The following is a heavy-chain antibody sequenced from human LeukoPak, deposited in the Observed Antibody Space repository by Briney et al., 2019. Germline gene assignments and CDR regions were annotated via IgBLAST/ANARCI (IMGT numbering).Heavy chain of an antibody. Sequence: GASVKVSCKASGFTFTSSAVQWVRQARGQRLEWIGWIVVGSGNTNYAQQFQERVTITRDMSTSTAYMELSSLRSEDTAVYYCAAVSSPGSSGWYGEVEYWGQGTLVTVSS. V-gene: IGHV1-58*01. CDR3: AAVSSPGSSGWYGEVEY. D-gene: IGHD6-19*01. J-gene: IGHJ4*02. CDR2: IVVGSGNT. CDR1: GFTFTSSA.